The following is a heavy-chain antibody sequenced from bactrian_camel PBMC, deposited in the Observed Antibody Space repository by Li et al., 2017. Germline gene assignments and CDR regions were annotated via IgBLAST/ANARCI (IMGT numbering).Heavy chain of an antibody. CDR2: IYSDGGNT. CDR1: GFTFSSHY. J-gene: IGHJ4*01. CDR3: ASAVVPGYGDTWHGAYEYNY. V-gene: IGHV3-2*01. D-gene: IGHD2*01. Sequence: HVQLVESGGGSVQAGGSLRLSCAASGFTFSSHYMSWVRQAPGKGLEWLSSIYSDGGNTYYADSVKGRYTISRDNAKNTVYLQLNGLKAEDTAQYYCASAVVPGYGDTWHGAYEYNYWGQGTQVTVS.